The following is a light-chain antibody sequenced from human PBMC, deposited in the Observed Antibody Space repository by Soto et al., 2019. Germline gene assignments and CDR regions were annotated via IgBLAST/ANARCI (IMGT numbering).Light chain of an antibody. CDR1: QSVSYN. CDR2: GAS. Sequence: EVVMTQSPATLSVSPGERATLSCRASQSVSYNLAWYQQRPGQAPRLLIYGASTRATGIPARFRGSGSGTEFTLTISSLQSEDFAVYYCQQYNKWPPLTFGGGTRVDIK. J-gene: IGKJ4*01. CDR3: QQYNKWPPLT. V-gene: IGKV3-15*01.